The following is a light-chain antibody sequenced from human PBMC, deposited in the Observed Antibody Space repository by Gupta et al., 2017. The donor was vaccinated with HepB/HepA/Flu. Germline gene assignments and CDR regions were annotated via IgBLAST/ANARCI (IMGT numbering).Light chain of an antibody. Sequence: DIQMTQSPSTLSASVGDRVTITCRASQSISSWLAWYQQKPGKAPKLLIYKASTLESGVPSRFSGSGSGTEFTLTISSVQPDDFATYYCQQEDDYPLTFGGGTKVEIK. CDR2: KAS. CDR1: QSISSW. CDR3: QQEDDYPLT. V-gene: IGKV1-5*03. J-gene: IGKJ4*01.